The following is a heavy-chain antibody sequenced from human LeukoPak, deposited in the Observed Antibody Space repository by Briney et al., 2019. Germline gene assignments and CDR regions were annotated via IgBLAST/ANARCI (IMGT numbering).Heavy chain of an antibody. CDR3: ATATVAAAGTVDNDAFDI. Sequence: PSETLSLTCTVSGGSISTNVYYWGWIRQPPGNGLEWIGYIYYSGSTNYNPSLKSRVTISVDTSKNQFSLKLSSVTAADTAVYYCATATVAAAGTVDNDAFDIWGQGTMVTVSS. V-gene: IGHV4-61*08. J-gene: IGHJ3*02. CDR2: IYYSGST. D-gene: IGHD6-13*01. CDR1: GGSISTNVYY.